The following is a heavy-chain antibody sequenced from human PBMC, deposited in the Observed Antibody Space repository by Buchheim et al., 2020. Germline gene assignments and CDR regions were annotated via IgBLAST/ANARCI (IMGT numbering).Heavy chain of an antibody. V-gene: IGHV1-2*04. J-gene: IGHJ4*02. CDR2: INPNSGGT. CDR3: ARDLFSSGWYLFDY. CDR1: GYTFTGYY. Sequence: QVQLVQSGAEVKKPGASVKVSCKASGYTFTGYYMHWVRQAPGQGLEWMGWINPNSGGTNYAQKFQGWVTLTRVTLIRTAFMELSRLRSDDTAVYYCARDLFSSGWYLFDYWGQGTL. D-gene: IGHD6-19*01.